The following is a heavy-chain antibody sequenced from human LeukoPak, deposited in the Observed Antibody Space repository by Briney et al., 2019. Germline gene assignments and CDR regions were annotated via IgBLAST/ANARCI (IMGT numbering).Heavy chain of an antibody. D-gene: IGHD3-10*01. Sequence: GGSLRLSCAASGFTFSDYYMSWIRQAPGKGLEWVSYISSSGSTIYYADSVKGRFTISRDNAKNSLYLQMNSLRAADTAVYYCARPLWFGEPSSGFDYWGQGTLVTVSS. CDR3: ARPLWFGEPSSGFDY. CDR1: GFTFSDYY. CDR2: ISSSGSTI. V-gene: IGHV3-11*01. J-gene: IGHJ4*02.